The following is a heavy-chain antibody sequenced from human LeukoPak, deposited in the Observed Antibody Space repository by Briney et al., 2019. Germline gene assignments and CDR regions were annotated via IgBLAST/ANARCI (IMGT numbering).Heavy chain of an antibody. Sequence: PGGSLRLSCAASGFTFSNYWMSWVRQAPGKGLEWVANINQDGSEKYYVDSVKGRFTISRDNAKNSLYLQINSLRAEDTAVYYCARAGYMKYDAFDIWGQGTMVTVSS. CDR3: ARAGYMKYDAFDI. CDR1: GFTFSNYW. J-gene: IGHJ3*02. CDR2: INQDGSEK. D-gene: IGHD5-24*01. V-gene: IGHV3-7*04.